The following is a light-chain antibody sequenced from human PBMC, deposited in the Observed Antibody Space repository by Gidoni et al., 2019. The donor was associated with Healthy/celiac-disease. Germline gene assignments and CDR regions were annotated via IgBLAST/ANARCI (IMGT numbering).Light chain of an antibody. J-gene: IGLJ2*01. CDR2: DVT. CDR3: CSYAGSYTFVV. CDR1: SSDVGAYNY. Sequence: QSALTQPRSVSGSPGHSVTISCTGTSSDVGAYNYVSWYQQHPGKAPKLMIYDVTKRPSGVPDRFSGSKSGNTASLTISGLLAEDEADYYCCSYAGSYTFVVFGGGTKLTVL. V-gene: IGLV2-11*01.